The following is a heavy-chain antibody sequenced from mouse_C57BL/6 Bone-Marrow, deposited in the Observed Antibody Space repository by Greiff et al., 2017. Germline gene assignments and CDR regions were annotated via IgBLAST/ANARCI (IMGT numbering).Heavy chain of an antibody. J-gene: IGHJ1*03. V-gene: IGHV2-5*01. CDR1: GFSLTSYG. D-gene: IGHD2-3*01. CDR2: IWRGGST. CDR3: AKKRRIYDGYYGWYFDV. Sequence: VKLQESGPGLVQPSQSLSITCTVSGFSLTSYGVHWVRQSPGKGLEWLGVIWRGGSTDYNAAFMSRLSITKDNSKSQVFFKMNSLQADDTAIYYCAKKRRIYDGYYGWYFDVWGTGTTVTVSS.